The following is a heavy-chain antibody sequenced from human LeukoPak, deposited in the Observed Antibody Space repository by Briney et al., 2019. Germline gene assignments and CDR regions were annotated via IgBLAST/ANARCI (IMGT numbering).Heavy chain of an antibody. CDR3: ARGRRYCSGGSCYSDWFDP. CDR1: GGSISSGGYY. V-gene: IGHV4-31*03. CDR2: IYYSGST. D-gene: IGHD2-15*01. Sequence: PSETLSLTCTVSGGSISSGGYYWSWIRQHPGKGLEWIGYIYYSGSTYYNPSLKSRVTISVDTSKNQFSLKLSSVTAADTAVYYCARGRRYCSGGSCYSDWFDPWGQETLVTVSS. J-gene: IGHJ5*02.